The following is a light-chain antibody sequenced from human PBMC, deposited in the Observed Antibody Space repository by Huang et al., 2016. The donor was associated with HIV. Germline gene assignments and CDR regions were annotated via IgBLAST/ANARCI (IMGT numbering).Light chain of an antibody. J-gene: IGKJ3*01. CDR1: QSVSSRY. Sequence: EIVLTQSPGTMFLSPGERATLSCRASQSVSSRYLAWYQQKPGQAPRPLIYGASYRTTGIPGRCGSSGSGTDFTLTISRLEAEDLVVYYCQQYGTSRIFTFGPGTRVDIK. CDR2: GAS. V-gene: IGKV3-20*01. CDR3: QQYGTSRIFT.